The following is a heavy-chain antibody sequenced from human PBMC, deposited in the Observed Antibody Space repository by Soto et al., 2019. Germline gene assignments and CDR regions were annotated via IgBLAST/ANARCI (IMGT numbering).Heavy chain of an antibody. CDR3: ARSYRSRPMVGSDY. CDR2: ISSSSSYI. Sequence: PGGCVRLSCADSECVYRGDGFNLVRQAPGKGLEWVSSISSSSSYIYYADSVKGRFTISRDNAKNSLYLQMNSLRAEDTAVYYCARSYRSRPMVGSDYWGQGTLVTVSS. V-gene: IGHV3-21*01. J-gene: IGHJ4*02. D-gene: IGHD3-10*01. CDR1: ECVYRGDG.